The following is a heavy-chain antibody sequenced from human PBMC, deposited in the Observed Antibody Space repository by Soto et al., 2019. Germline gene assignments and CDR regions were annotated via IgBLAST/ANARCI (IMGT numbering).Heavy chain of an antibody. V-gene: IGHV3-15*01. J-gene: IGHJ4*02. CDR1: GFTFSNAW. Sequence: PGGSLRLSCAASGFTFSNAWMSWVRQAPGKGLEWVGRIKSKTDGGTTDYAAPVKGRFTISRDDSKNTLYLQMNSLKTEDTAVYYCTTYYDFWSGYLALFDYWGQLPPVPVSP. D-gene: IGHD3-3*01. CDR3: TTYYDFWSGYLALFDY. CDR2: IKSKTDGGTT.